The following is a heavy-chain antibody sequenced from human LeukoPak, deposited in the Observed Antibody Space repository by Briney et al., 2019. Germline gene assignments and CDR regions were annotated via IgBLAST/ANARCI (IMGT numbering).Heavy chain of an antibody. Sequence: SETLSLTCTVSGGSISSSSYYWGWIRQPPGKGLEWIGSIYYSGSTYYNPSLKSRVTISVDTSKNQFSLKLSSVTAADTAVYYCARYFFDSSGDYWGQGTLVTVSS. J-gene: IGHJ4*02. CDR2: IYYSGST. D-gene: IGHD3-9*01. CDR3: ARYFFDSSGDY. V-gene: IGHV4-39*01. CDR1: GGSISSSSYY.